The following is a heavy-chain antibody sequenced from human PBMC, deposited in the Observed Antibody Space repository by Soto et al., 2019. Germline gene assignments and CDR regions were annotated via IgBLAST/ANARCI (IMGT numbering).Heavy chain of an antibody. J-gene: IGHJ4*02. V-gene: IGHV3-74*01. Sequence: EVQLVESGGGLFQPGGSWRLSCAGPGFPLVNSGMHWVRQAPGKGLEWVSRIDHDGPTDYADSVRGRFTISRDNAENTLYLQMNSLRPEDTAVYYCVRDSHGDYWGQGTLVTVSS. CDR3: VRDSHGDY. CDR2: IDHDGPT. CDR1: GFPLVNSG.